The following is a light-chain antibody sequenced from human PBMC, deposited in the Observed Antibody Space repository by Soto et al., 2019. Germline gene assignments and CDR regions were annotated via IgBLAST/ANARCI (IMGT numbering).Light chain of an antibody. CDR2: GTA. V-gene: IGLV1-51*01. CDR3: ATWDTSLNAWL. Sequence: SALTQAPSVSAPPGQEVTSSCSASNSNIGTNFVSWYQQLPETTPKLLIPGTATRPSGIPARFSASKSGASATLVIAGLQPGDEATYYCATWDTSLNAWLFGGGTKVTVL. J-gene: IGLJ3*02. CDR1: NSNIGTNF.